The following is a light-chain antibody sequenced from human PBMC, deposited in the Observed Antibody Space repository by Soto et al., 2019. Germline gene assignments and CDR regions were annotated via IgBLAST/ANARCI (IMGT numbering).Light chain of an antibody. J-gene: IGKJ1*01. CDR3: QQYNNWPPWT. V-gene: IGKV3-15*01. CDR1: QSVSSSY. Sequence: EIVLTQPPGTLSLSPGERATLSCRASQSVSSSYLAWYQQKPGQAPRLLIYGASTRATGIPARFSGSGSGTDFTLTISSLQSEDFAVYYCQQYNNWPPWTFGQGTKVDIK. CDR2: GAS.